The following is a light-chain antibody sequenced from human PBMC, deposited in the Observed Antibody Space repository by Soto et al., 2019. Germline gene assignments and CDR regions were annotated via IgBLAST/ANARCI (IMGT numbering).Light chain of an antibody. J-gene: IGLJ1*01. CDR3: SSYAGSNNSYV. V-gene: IGLV2-8*01. CDR1: SSDVGGYDF. CDR2: EVS. Sequence: QSALTQPASVSGSPGQSITISCTGTSSDVGGYDFVSWYQHHPDKAPKLIIYEVSKRPAGVPDRFSGSKSGNTASLTVSGLQADDEADYYCSSYAGSNNSYVFGTGTKLTVL.